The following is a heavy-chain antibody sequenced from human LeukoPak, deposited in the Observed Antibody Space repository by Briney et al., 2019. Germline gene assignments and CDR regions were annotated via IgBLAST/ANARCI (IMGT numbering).Heavy chain of an antibody. J-gene: IGHJ4*02. CDR1: GFTFSSYT. CDR2: ISSSSNYI. D-gene: IGHD2-2*01. CDR3: ARGRLVPAAKGEYYFDY. V-gene: IGHV3-21*01. Sequence: GGSLRLSCAASGFTFSSYTMNWVRQAPGKGLEWVSSISSSSNYIYYADSMKGRFTISRDNAKNSLYLQMNSLGAEDTAVYYCARGRLVPAAKGEYYFDYWGQGTLVTVSS.